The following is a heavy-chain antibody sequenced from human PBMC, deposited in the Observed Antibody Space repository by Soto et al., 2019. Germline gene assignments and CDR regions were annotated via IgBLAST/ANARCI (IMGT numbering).Heavy chain of an antibody. CDR3: ARALQYYYDSSGYYSGFDY. CDR2: IYYSGST. J-gene: IGHJ4*02. D-gene: IGHD3-22*01. V-gene: IGHV4-59*01. Sequence: SETLSLTCTVSGGSISSYYWSWIRQPPGKGLEWIGYIYYSGSTNYNPSLKSRVTISVDTSKNQFSLKLSSVTAADTAVYYCARALQYYYDSSGYYSGFDYWGQGTLVTVS. CDR1: GGSISSYY.